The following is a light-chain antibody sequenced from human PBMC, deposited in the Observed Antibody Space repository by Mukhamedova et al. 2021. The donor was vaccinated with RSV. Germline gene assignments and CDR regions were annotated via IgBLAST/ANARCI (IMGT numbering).Light chain of an antibody. Sequence: WYQRRVHGKAPNLLIYKASSLKSGVSSRFSGSRSGTEFTLTISSLQPDDFATYYCQQYNSYSYTFGQGTKLEIK. CDR3: QQYNSYSYT. V-gene: IGKV1-5*03. J-gene: IGKJ2*01. CDR2: KAS.